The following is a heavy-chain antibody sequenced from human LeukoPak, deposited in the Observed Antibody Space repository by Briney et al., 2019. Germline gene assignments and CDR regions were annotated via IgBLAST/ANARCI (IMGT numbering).Heavy chain of an antibody. D-gene: IGHD5-18*01. CDR3: VKPGYSYGYYFDY. V-gene: IGHV3-64D*06. CDR1: AFTLSSYA. J-gene: IGHJ4*02. Sequence: GGSLRLSCSASAFTLSSYAMHWVRQAPGKGLEYVSAISSNGGSTYYADSVKGRFTISRDNSKNTLYLQMSSLRAEDTAVYYCVKPGYSYGYYFDYWGQGTLVTVSS. CDR2: ISSNGGST.